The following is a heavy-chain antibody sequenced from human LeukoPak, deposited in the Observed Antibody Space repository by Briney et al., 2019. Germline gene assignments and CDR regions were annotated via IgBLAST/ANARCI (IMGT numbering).Heavy chain of an antibody. CDR3: AGHHPRNTVDF. D-gene: IGHD2/OR15-2a*01. CDR2: ISDIGSI. Sequence: SETPSLTGTVSGGSISSYYWSWIRQPPGKGLEWIAYISDIGSINYNPSLKSRVTISLDTSKNQFSLKLSSVTAADTAVYYCAGHHPRNTVDFWGQGTLVTVSS. J-gene: IGHJ4*02. V-gene: IGHV4-59*08. CDR1: GGSISSYY.